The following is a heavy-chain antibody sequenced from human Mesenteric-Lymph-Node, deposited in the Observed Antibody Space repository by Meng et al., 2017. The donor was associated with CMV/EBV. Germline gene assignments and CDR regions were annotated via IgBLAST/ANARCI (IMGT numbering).Heavy chain of an antibody. V-gene: IGHV1-18*01. D-gene: IGHD2-8*01. J-gene: IGHJ4*02. CDR1: GYTFTSYG. Sequence: ASVKVSCKASGYTFTSYGISWVRPAPGQGLEWMGWISAYNGNTNYAQKLQGRVTMTTDTSTSTAYMELRSLTSEDTAVYYCARGSFRRDLSDTKFDYWGQGTLVTVSS. CDR3: ARGSFRRDLSDTKFDY. CDR2: ISAYNGNT.